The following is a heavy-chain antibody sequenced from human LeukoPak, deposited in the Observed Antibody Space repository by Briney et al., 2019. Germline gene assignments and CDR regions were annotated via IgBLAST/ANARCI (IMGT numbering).Heavy chain of an antibody. CDR1: GYSFTSYW. CDR2: IYPGDSDT. V-gene: IGHV5-51*01. Sequence: GESLKISCKGSGYSFTSYWIGWVRQMPGKGLEWMGIIYPGDSDTRYSPSFQGQVTISADKSISTAYLQWSSLKASDTAMYYCARHAAIAVVPAALGAFDIWGQGTMVTVSS. J-gene: IGHJ3*02. D-gene: IGHD2-2*01. CDR3: ARHAAIAVVPAALGAFDI.